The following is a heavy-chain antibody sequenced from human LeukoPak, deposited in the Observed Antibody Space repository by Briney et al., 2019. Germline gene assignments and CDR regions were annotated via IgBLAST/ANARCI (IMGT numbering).Heavy chain of an antibody. CDR1: GFIFSKYW. D-gene: IGHD1-26*01. J-gene: IGHJ4*02. CDR2: IYSGGST. CDR3: ARVVGSIVGAKEYGDY. V-gene: IGHV3-53*01. Sequence: GGSLRLSCAASGFIFSKYWMTWVRQAPGKGLEWVSVIYSGGSTYYADSVKGRFTISRDNSKNTLYLQMNSLRAEDTAVYYCARVVGSIVGAKEYGDYWVQGPLVNVSS.